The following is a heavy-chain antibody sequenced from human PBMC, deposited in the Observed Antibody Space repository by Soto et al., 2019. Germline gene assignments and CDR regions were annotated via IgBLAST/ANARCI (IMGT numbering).Heavy chain of an antibody. Sequence: PGGSLRLSCAASGFTFSSYAISWIRLSPGKGLEWVSYISSSSSYTNYADSVKGRFTISRDNAKNSLYLQMNSLRAADTAVYYCARAGYKYQLRNWFDPWGQGTLVTVSS. V-gene: IGHV3-11*05. D-gene: IGHD2-2*01. CDR3: ARAGYKYQLRNWFDP. CDR2: ISSSSSYT. J-gene: IGHJ5*02. CDR1: GFTFSSYA.